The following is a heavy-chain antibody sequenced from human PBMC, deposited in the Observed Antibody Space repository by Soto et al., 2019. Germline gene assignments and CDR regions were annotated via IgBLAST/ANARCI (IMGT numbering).Heavy chain of an antibody. CDR2: INAGNGNT. V-gene: IGHV1-3*01. J-gene: IGHJ4*02. CDR3: ARDNGYSYGQTAFDY. D-gene: IGHD5-18*01. CDR1: GYTFTSYA. Sequence: ASVKVSCKASGYTFTSYAMHWVRQAPGQRLEWMGWINAGNGNTKYSQKFQGRVTITRDTSASTAYMELSSLRSEDTAVYYCARDNGYSYGQTAFDYWGQGTLVTVSS.